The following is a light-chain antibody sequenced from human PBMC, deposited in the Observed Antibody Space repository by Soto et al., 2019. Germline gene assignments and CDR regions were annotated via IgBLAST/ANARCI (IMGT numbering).Light chain of an antibody. Sequence: EIVMTQSPGTLSVSPGERATLSCRASQSIRSNLAWYQQKPGQTPRLLIYGASTRATGIPARFSGSGSGTEFTLTISSLQCEDFAVYYCQQYNNWPPLTFGGGTKVEIK. CDR2: GAS. J-gene: IGKJ4*01. CDR1: QSIRSN. CDR3: QQYNNWPPLT. V-gene: IGKV3-15*01.